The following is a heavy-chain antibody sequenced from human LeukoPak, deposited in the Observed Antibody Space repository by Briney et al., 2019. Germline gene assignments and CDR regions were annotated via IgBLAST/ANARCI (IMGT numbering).Heavy chain of an antibody. CDR1: GFTFSHYY. Sequence: GGSLRLSCAASGFTFSHYYMSWVRQAPGKGLEWVANIKQDGSEQFYLDSVKGRFTISRDNAKNALYLQMNSLRAEDTAVYYCARGVHFWSGYYDYWGQGTLVTVSS. CDR3: ARGVHFWSGYYDY. CDR2: IKQDGSEQ. D-gene: IGHD3-3*02. J-gene: IGHJ4*02. V-gene: IGHV3-7*01.